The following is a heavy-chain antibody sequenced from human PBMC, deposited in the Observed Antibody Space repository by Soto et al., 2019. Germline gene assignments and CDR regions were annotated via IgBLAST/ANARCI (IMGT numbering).Heavy chain of an antibody. CDR1: GGSISRYY. CDR2: IYTSGST. D-gene: IGHD6-13*01. V-gene: IGHV4-4*07. J-gene: IGHJ4*02. CDR3: ARDSSSWDWYYFDY. Sequence: SETLSLTCTVSGGSISRYYWSWIRQPAGKGLEWIGRIYTSGSTNYNPSLKSRVTMSVDTSKNQFSLKLSSVTAADTAVYYCARDSSSWDWYYFDYWGQGTLVTVSS.